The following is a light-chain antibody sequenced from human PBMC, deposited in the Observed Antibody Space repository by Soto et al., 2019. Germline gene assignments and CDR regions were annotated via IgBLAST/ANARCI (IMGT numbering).Light chain of an antibody. J-gene: IGLJ3*02. CDR3: AAWDDSLSAV. V-gene: IGLV1-47*01. CDR2: RNN. CDR1: SSNIGSNY. Sequence: QPVLTQPPSASGTPGQRVTISCSGSSSNIGSNYVYWYQQLPGTAPKLLIYRNNQRPSGVPDRFSGSKSGTSASLAISGLRSEDEADYYCAAWDDSLSAVFGGGTKLIVL.